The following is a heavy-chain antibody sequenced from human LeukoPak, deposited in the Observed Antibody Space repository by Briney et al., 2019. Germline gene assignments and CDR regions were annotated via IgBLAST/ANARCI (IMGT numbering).Heavy chain of an antibody. V-gene: IGHV3-23*01. CDR2: ISGSGGST. Sequence: AGGSLRLSCAASGFTFSSYAMSWVRQAPGKGLEWVSAISGSGGSTYYADSVKGRFTISRDNSKNTLYLQMNSLRAEDTAVYYCARSPYSSGAVDYWGQGTLVTVSS. CDR1: GFTFSSYA. J-gene: IGHJ4*02. CDR3: ARSPYSSGAVDY. D-gene: IGHD6-19*01.